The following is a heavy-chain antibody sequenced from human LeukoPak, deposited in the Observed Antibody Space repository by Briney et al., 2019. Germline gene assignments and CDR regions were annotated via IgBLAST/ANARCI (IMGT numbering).Heavy chain of an antibody. CDR1: GYTFTGYY. Sequence: ASVKVSCKASGYTFTGYYMHWVRQAPGQGLEWMGWINPNSGGTNYAQKFQGWVTMTRDTSISTAYMELSRLRSDDTAVYYCARDRYDFWSGYLNWFDPWGQGTLVTVSS. V-gene: IGHV1-2*04. D-gene: IGHD3-3*01. J-gene: IGHJ5*02. CDR2: INPNSGGT. CDR3: ARDRYDFWSGYLNWFDP.